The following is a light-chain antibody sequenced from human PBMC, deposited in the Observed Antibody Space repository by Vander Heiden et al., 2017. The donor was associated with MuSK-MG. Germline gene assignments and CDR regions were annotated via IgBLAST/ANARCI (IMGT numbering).Light chain of an antibody. CDR2: GAS. CDR1: QSVSSN. J-gene: IGKJ4*01. V-gene: IGKV3-15*01. CDR3: QQYNNWPPLT. Sequence: EIVMTQSPAPLSVSPGERATLSCRASQSVSSNLAWYQQKPGQAPRLLIYGASTSATGIPARFSGSGSGTEFTLTISSRQSEDFAVYYCQQYNNWPPLTFGGGTKVEIK.